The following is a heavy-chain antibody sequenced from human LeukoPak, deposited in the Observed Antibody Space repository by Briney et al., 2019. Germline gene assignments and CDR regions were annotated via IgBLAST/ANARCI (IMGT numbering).Heavy chain of an antibody. CDR2: IWYDGSKT. CDR1: GFTFSSYA. CDR3: AKEVGPDLGA. V-gene: IGHV3-33*06. D-gene: IGHD1-26*01. J-gene: IGHJ4*02. Sequence: PGGSLRLSCAASGFTFSSYAIHWVRQPPGKGLEWVAIIWYDGSKTYYAESVKGRFTISRDNSNNMAYLQMSSLRVEDTAVYFCAKEVGPDLGAWGQGTLVTVS.